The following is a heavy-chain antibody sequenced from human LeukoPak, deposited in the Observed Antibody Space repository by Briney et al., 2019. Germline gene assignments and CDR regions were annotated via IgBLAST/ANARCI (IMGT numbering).Heavy chain of an antibody. CDR3: ARGGRGSFKTYYFDY. CDR2: INHSGST. D-gene: IGHD3-10*01. V-gene: IGHV4-34*01. J-gene: IGHJ4*02. CDR1: GGSFSGYY. Sequence: PSETLSLTCAVYGGSFSGYYWSWIRQPPGKGLEWIGEINHSGSTNYNPSLKSRVTISVDTSKNQFSLKLSSVTAADTAVYYCARGGRGSFKTYYFDYWGQGTLVTASS.